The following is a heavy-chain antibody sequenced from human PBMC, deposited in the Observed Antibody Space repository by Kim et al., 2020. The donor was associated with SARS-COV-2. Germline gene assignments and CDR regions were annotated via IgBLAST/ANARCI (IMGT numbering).Heavy chain of an antibody. CDR1: GGTFSSYA. V-gene: IGHV1-69*13. CDR3: ARDRYCSGGSCYVPPGHYYGMDV. CDR2: IIPIFGTA. J-gene: IGHJ6*02. Sequence: SVKVSCKASGGTFSSYAISWVRQAPGQGLEWMGGIIPIFGTANYAQKFQGRVTITADESTSTAYMELSSLRSEDTAVYYCARDRYCSGGSCYVPPGHYYGMDVWGQGTTVTVSS. D-gene: IGHD2-15*01.